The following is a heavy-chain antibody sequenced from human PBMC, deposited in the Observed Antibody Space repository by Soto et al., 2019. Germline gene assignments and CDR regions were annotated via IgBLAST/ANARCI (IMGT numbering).Heavy chain of an antibody. CDR3: ARLGEDSSGRLLDY. CDR2: IYYSGST. D-gene: IGHD3-22*01. Sequence: SETLSLTCTVSGGSISSYYWSWIRQPPGKGLEWIGYIYYSGSTNYNPSLKSRVTISVDTSKNQFSLKLSSVTAADTAVYYCARLGEDSSGRLLDYWGQGTLVTVSS. V-gene: IGHV4-59*08. J-gene: IGHJ4*02. CDR1: GGSISSYY.